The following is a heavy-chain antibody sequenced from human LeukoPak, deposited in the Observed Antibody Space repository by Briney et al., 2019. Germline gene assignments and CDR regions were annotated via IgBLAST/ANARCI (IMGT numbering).Heavy chain of an antibody. CDR1: GFTFSSYD. V-gene: IGHV3-13*01. CDR3: ARGGSTSSYYYYGMDV. Sequence: PGGSLRLCCAASGFTFSSYDMHWVRQATGKGLEWVSAIGTAGDTYYPGSVKGRFTISRENAKNSLYLQMNSLRAGDTAVYYCARGGSTSSYYYYGMDVWGQGTTVTVSS. CDR2: IGTAGDT. J-gene: IGHJ6*02. D-gene: IGHD2-2*01.